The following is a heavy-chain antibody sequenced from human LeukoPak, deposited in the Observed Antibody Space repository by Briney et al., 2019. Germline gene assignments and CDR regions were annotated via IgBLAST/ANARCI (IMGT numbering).Heavy chain of an antibody. CDR2: IKGKTDGGTA. CDR1: GFTFSNAW. Sequence: GGSLRLSCAASGFTFSNAWMSWVRQTPGKGLEWVGRIKGKTDGGTADYAAPVKGRFTISRDDSKNTLYLQMDSLKTEDTAVYFCTTAGPYSGSYGVFDYWGQGTLVTVSS. J-gene: IGHJ4*02. D-gene: IGHD1-26*01. V-gene: IGHV3-15*01. CDR3: TTAGPYSGSYGVFDY.